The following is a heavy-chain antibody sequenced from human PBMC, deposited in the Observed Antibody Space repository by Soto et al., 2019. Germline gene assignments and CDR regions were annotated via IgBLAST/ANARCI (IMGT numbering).Heavy chain of an antibody. CDR1: GFTFSSYA. D-gene: IGHD6-13*01. CDR2: ISYDGSNK. V-gene: IGHV3-30-3*01. J-gene: IGHJ4*02. CDR3: ARDSPRGYSSSWYEFIFDY. Sequence: GGSLRLSCAASGFTFSSYAMHWVRQAPGKGLEWVAVISYDGSNKYYADSVKGRFTISRDNSKNTLYLQMNSLRAEDTAVYYCARDSPRGYSSSWYEFIFDYWGQGTLVTVSS.